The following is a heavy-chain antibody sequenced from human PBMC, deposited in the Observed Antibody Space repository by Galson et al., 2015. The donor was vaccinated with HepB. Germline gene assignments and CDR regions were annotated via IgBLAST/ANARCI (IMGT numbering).Heavy chain of an antibody. Sequence: SLRLSCAASGFTFSSYAMSWVRQAPGKGLEWVSAISGSGGSTYYADSVKGRFTISRDNSKNTLYLQMNSLRAEDTAVYYCAKGDVLLWFGDDYWGQGTLVTVSS. V-gene: IGHV3-23*01. D-gene: IGHD3-10*01. CDR2: ISGSGGST. CDR1: GFTFSSYA. J-gene: IGHJ4*02. CDR3: AKGDVLLWFGDDY.